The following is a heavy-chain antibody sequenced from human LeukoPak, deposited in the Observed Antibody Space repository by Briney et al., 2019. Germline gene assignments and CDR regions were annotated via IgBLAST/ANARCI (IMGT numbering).Heavy chain of an antibody. V-gene: IGHV3-64*01. CDR1: GFTVSSNY. CDR2: LSSNGRST. Sequence: GGSLRLSCAASGFTVSSNYMSWVRQAPGKGLEYVSALSSNGRSTYYANSVKGRFTISRDNSKNTLYLQMGSLRAEDMAVYYCARDLYSSGWYDLQFDYWGQGTLVTVST. J-gene: IGHJ4*02. CDR3: ARDLYSSGWYDLQFDY. D-gene: IGHD6-19*01.